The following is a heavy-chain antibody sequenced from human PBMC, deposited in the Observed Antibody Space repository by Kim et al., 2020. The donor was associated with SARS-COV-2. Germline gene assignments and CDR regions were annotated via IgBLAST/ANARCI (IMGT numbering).Heavy chain of an antibody. Sequence: SETLSLTCTVSGGSISSYYWNWIRQPPGKGLEWIGYIYYSGSTNYTPALKSRVTISVDTSKKQFSLKLSSVTAADTAVYYCARDGDPRFYGMDVWGQGTTVTVSS. J-gene: IGHJ6*02. D-gene: IGHD3-3*01. V-gene: IGHV4-59*01. CDR1: GGSISSYY. CDR2: IYYSGST. CDR3: ARDGDPRFYGMDV.